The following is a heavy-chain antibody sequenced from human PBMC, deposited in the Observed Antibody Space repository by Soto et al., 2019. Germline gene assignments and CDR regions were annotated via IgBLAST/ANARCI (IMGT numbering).Heavy chain of an antibody. CDR1: GGSFSGYY. V-gene: IGHV4-34*01. Sequence: QVQLQQWGAGLLKPSETLSLTCAVYGGSFSGYYWRWIRQPPGKGLGWIGEINHSGSTNHNPSLRSPVSISVGTTRNQLSMKLSSVTAAVPAVYYCARDPNRYNWFDPWGQGNLVTASS. J-gene: IGHJ5*02. CDR2: INHSGST. CDR3: ARDPNRYNWFDP.